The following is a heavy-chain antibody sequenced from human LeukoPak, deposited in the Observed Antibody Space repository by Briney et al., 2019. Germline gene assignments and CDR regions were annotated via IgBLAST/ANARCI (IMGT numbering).Heavy chain of an antibody. CDR2: ISGSGGST. CDR1: GFTFRDYP. D-gene: IGHD3-9*01. CDR3: ARGKYYDILTGYPPDY. V-gene: IGHV3-23*01. J-gene: IGHJ4*02. Sequence: PGGSLRLSCAASGFTFRDYPMTWVRQAPGKEPQWVSAISGSGGSTYYADSVKGRFTISRDNSKNTLYLQMNSLRAEDTAVYYCARGKYYDILTGYPPDYWGQGTLVTVSS.